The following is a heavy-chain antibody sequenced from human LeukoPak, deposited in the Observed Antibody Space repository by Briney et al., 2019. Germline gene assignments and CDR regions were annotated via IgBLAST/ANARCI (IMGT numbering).Heavy chain of an antibody. J-gene: IGHJ5*02. V-gene: IGHV1-8*01. Sequence: ASVKVSCKASGYTFTSYDINWVRQATGQGLEWMGWMNPNSGNTGYAQKFQGRVTMTRNTSISTAYMELSSLRSEDTAVYYCARETLPIYCSSTSCYHNWFDPWGQGTLVTVSS. CDR2: MNPNSGNT. CDR3: ARETLPIYCSSTSCYHNWFDP. D-gene: IGHD2-2*01. CDR1: GYTFTSYD.